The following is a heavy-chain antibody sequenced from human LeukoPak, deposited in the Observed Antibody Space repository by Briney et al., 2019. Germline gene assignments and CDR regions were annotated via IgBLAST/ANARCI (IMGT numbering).Heavy chain of an antibody. CDR1: GYTFTNYG. D-gene: IGHD2-21*01. CDR3: VRDYFCGGGTCDDCFDP. J-gene: IGHJ5*02. V-gene: IGHV1-18*01. CDR2: ISTYDHDT. Sequence: ASVKVSCKASGYTFTNYGISWVRQAPGQGLEWMAWISTYDHDTNYAQKFRGRVTMTTDTSTSTAYMELRSLGSDDTAVYYCVRDYFCGGGTCDDCFDPWGQGTLVTVSS.